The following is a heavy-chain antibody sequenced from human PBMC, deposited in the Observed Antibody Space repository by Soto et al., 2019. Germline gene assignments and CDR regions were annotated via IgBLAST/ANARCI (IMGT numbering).Heavy chain of an antibody. Sequence: QVQLQQWGAGLLKPSETLSLTCAVYGGSFSGYYWSWIRQPPGKGLEWIGEINHSGSTNYNPFLKGRTTISVDTSKNQFSLKLGSVTAADAAGYYCARERVGPSKNWFDPWGEGPLVTVSS. V-gene: IGHV4-34*01. CDR2: INHSGST. J-gene: IGHJ5*02. CDR3: ARERVGPSKNWFDP. D-gene: IGHD1-26*01. CDR1: GGSFSGYY.